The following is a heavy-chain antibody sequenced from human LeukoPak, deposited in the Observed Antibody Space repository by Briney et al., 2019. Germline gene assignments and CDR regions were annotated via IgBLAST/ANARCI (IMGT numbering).Heavy chain of an antibody. CDR2: IHYSGSA. D-gene: IGHD6-13*01. J-gene: IGHJ4*02. CDR1: GGSISSSNYY. Sequence: SETLSLTCTVSGGSISSSNYYWGWIRQPPGRGLEWFGSIHYSGSAYYNPSPKSRVTISVDTYKNQFSLKLNSVTAADTAVYYCARLDATYSSSRYFGYWGQGTLVTVSS. V-gene: IGHV4-39*01. CDR3: ARLDATYSSSRYFGY.